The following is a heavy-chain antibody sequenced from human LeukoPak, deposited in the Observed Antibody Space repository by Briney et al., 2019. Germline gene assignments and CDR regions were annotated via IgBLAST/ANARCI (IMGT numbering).Heavy chain of an antibody. Sequence: ASVKVSCKASGYTFTGYYMHWVRQATGQGLEWMGWMNPNSGNTGYAQKFQGRVTMTRNTSISTAYMELSSLRSEDTAVYYCARVRGKWLRSLDYWGQGTLVTVSS. J-gene: IGHJ4*02. D-gene: IGHD5-12*01. CDR3: ARVRGKWLRSLDY. CDR2: MNPNSGNT. V-gene: IGHV1-8*02. CDR1: GYTFTGYY.